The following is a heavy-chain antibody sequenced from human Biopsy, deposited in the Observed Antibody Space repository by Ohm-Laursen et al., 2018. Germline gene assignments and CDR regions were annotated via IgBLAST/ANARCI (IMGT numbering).Heavy chain of an antibody. CDR3: ASAGYNPDWNFDL. V-gene: IGHV4-4*07. J-gene: IGHJ2*01. CDR1: GGSIISYY. CDR2: IYSSGGT. Sequence: SDTLSLTCTVSGGSIISYYWNWIRQPAGKGLEWIGRIYSSGGTNYNPSPKSRVTMSVNTSKKQFSLRLSSVTAADTAVYYCASAGYNPDWNFDLWGRGTRVTVSS. D-gene: IGHD5-24*01.